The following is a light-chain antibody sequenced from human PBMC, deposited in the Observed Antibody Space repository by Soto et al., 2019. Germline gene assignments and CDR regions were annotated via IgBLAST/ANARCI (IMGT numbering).Light chain of an antibody. Sequence: ETVMTQSPGTLSVSPGERATLSCRASQSVSSNLAWYQQKPGQAPRLLIYDASARATGIPARFSGSGSGPEFPLTISSLQAEDFAVYYCEQYHEWPLTFGGGTEVEIK. CDR2: DAS. CDR1: QSVSSN. J-gene: IGKJ4*01. V-gene: IGKV3D-15*01. CDR3: EQYHEWPLT.